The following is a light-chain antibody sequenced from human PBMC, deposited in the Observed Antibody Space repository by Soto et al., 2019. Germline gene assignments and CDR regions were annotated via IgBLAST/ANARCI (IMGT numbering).Light chain of an antibody. J-gene: IGKJ1*01. CDR1: QSVASSY. CDR2: SAS. Sequence: EGVLTQSPGTLSLSPGGRVTLSCRASQSVASSYLPWYQPKPGRAPRLLFYSASSRATGIPDRSSGSGSGTDFSLTIASLEPEDFAVYYCHRFGSFPETFGQGPDVE. V-gene: IGKV3-20*01. CDR3: HRFGSFPET.